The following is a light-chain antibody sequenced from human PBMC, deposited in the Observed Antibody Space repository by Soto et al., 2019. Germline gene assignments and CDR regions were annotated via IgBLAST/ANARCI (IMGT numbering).Light chain of an antibody. CDR1: QDISSY. CDR2: AAA. J-gene: IGKJ2*01. CDR3: QQYFSYPYP. Sequence: ALRMTQSPSSFSASTGDRVTITCRASQDISSYLAWYQQKVGKAPKLLIYAAATLQRGAPSRFSGSGSVTDFTLTISRLQSEDFATYCCQQYFSYPYPFGQGTKLEI. V-gene: IGKV1-8*01.